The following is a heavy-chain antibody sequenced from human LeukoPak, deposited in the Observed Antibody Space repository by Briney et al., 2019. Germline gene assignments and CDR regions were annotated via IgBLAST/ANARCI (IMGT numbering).Heavy chain of an antibody. CDR1: GDTLSSNSVT. CDR2: TYYRSTWYN. CDR3: ARRLTQYDCFDP. D-gene: IGHD2-2*01. V-gene: IGHV6-1*01. Sequence: SQTPSLTCAISGDTLSSNSVTRDWIRPSPSRSLEWLGRTYYRSTWYNDYVVSVRGRITVNPDTSKNQFSLHLNAVTPEDTAVYYCARRLTQYDCFDPWGEGILVTVSS. J-gene: IGHJ5*02.